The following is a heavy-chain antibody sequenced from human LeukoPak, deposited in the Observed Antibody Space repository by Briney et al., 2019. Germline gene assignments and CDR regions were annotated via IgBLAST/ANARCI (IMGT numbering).Heavy chain of an antibody. D-gene: IGHD2-15*01. Sequence: RSGGSLRLSCAASGFTFSNYGMHWVRQAPGKGLEWVAFIRYDGSNKYYADSVKGRFTISRDNSKNTLYLQMNSLRAEDTAVYYCAKDAPYCSGGSCYSVFDYWGQGTLVTVSS. CDR1: GFTFSNYG. CDR3: AKDAPYCSGGSCYSVFDY. CDR2: IRYDGSNK. J-gene: IGHJ4*02. V-gene: IGHV3-30*02.